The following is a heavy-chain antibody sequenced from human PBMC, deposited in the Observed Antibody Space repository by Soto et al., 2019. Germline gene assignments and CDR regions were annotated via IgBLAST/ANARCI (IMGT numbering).Heavy chain of an antibody. CDR1: GFTFTNFA. J-gene: IGHJ4*02. V-gene: IGHV3-23*01. CDR3: AKGYCSSTSCSFDY. D-gene: IGHD2-2*01. Sequence: GSLRLSCAASGFTFTNFAMNWVRQAPGKGLEWVSVISGTGDTTYNADSVKGRFTISRDNSKNTVYLQMNSLRAEDTALYYCAKGYCSSTSCSFDYWGQGTLVTVSS. CDR2: ISGTGDTT.